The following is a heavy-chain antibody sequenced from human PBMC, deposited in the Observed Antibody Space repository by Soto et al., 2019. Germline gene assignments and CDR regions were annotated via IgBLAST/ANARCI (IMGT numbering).Heavy chain of an antibody. J-gene: IGHJ4*02. CDR3: ARTYYDFWSGYPNPYYFDY. Sequence: SETLSLTCTVSGGSISSSSYYWGWIRQPPGKGLEWIGSIYYSGSTYYNPSLKSRVTISVDTSKNQFSLKLSSVTAADTAVYYCARTYYDFWSGYPNPYYFDYWGQGTLVTVSS. V-gene: IGHV4-39*01. CDR2: IYYSGST. D-gene: IGHD3-3*01. CDR1: GGSISSSSYY.